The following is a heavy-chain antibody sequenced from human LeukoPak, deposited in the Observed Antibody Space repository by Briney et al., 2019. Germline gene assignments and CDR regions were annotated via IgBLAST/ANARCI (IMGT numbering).Heavy chain of an antibody. CDR3: ARQRQTAYCGGDCYFGAFDI. D-gene: IGHD2-21*02. CDR2: VYSSGSV. Sequence: SETLSLTCAVSGGSIAIRNYYWAWIRQSPGRGLEWLGSVYSSGSVYYNPSLKSRVTISVDTSKNQFSLKLSSVTAADTAVYYCARQRQTAYCGGDCYFGAFDIWGQGTMVTVSS. J-gene: IGHJ3*02. CDR1: GGSIAIRNYY. V-gene: IGHV4-39*01.